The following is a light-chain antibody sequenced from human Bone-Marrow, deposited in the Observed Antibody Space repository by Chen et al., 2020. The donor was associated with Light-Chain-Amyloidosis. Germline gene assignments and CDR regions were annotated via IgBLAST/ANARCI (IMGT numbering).Light chain of an antibody. V-gene: IGLV2-14*03. CDR3: SSYTRTSTDVI. Sequence: QSALTQPASVSGSPGQSITISCTGTSRDIGTFNYVSWYQQHPGKAPQLIIFYVSNRPSVVSDLFSGSKSGNTASLTISGLQPGDEADFYCSSYTRTSTDVIFGGGTKFTVL. J-gene: IGLJ2*01. CDR2: YVS. CDR1: SRDIGTFNY.